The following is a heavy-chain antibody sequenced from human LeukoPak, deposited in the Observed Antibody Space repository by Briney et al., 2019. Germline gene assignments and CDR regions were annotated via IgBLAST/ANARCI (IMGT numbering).Heavy chain of an antibody. D-gene: IGHD5-18*01. CDR3: VRGGYSSNHFDY. CDR2: IRGSGDST. CDR1: GFTFSSYA. Sequence: PGGSLRLSCVASGFTFSSYAMSWVRQAPGKGLDWVSGIRGSGDSTYYADSAKGRFTVSRDNVKNSLYLQMNSLRAEDTAVYYCVRGGYSSNHFDYWGQGALVTVSS. J-gene: IGHJ4*02. V-gene: IGHV3-23*01.